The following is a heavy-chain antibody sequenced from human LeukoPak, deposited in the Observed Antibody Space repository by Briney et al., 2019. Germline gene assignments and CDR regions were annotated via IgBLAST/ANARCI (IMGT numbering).Heavy chain of an antibody. D-gene: IGHD6-19*01. V-gene: IGHV1-18*04. CDR3: ARAVEQWLEFDY. Sequence: ASVKVSCKASGYTFTSYYMHWVRQAPGQGLEWMGWISAYNGNTNYAQKLQGRVTMTTDTSTSTAYMELRSLRSDDTAVYYCARAVEQWLEFDYWGQGTLVTVSS. CDR1: GYTFTSYY. CDR2: ISAYNGNT. J-gene: IGHJ4*02.